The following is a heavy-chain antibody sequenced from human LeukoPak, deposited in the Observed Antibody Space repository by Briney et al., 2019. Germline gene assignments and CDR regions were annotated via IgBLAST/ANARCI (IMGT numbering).Heavy chain of an antibody. V-gene: IGHV4-59*01. J-gene: IGHJ4*02. D-gene: IGHD4-17*01. Sequence: PSETLSLTCTVSGGSISSYYWSWIRQPPGKGLEWIGYIYYSGSTNYNPSLKSRVTISVDTSKNQFSLKLSSVTAADTAVYYCARVGDHGDPWFDYWGQGTLVTVSS. CDR1: GGSISSYY. CDR3: ARVGDHGDPWFDY. CDR2: IYYSGST.